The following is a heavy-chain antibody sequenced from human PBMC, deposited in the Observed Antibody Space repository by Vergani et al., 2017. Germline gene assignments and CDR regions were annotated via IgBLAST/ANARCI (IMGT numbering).Heavy chain of an antibody. J-gene: IGHJ6*03. CDR3: ARVQFPYYYYYYMDV. V-gene: IGHV3-21*01. Sequence: EVQLLESGGDLVQPGGSLRLSCAASGFTFIMHAMSWVRQAPGKGLEWVSSISGNNDDVYYADSVKGRFTISRDNAKNSLYLDMSSLRAEDTAVYYCARVQFPYYYYYYMDVWGKGTTVTVSS. D-gene: IGHD4-11*01. CDR2: ISGNNDDV. CDR1: GFTFIMHA.